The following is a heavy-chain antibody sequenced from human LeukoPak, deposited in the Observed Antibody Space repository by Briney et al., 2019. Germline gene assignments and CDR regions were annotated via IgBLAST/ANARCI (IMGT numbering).Heavy chain of an antibody. CDR1: GFTFSSYA. J-gene: IGHJ4*02. V-gene: IGHV3-30-3*01. CDR2: ISYDGSNK. CDR3: ARDALQWRRIGFWGY. Sequence: GGSLRLSCAASGFTFSSYAMHWVCQAPGKGLEWVAVISYDGSNKYYADSVKGRFTISRDNSKNTLYLQMNSLGAEDTAVYYCARDALQWRRIGFWGYWGQGTLVTVSS. D-gene: IGHD3-16*01.